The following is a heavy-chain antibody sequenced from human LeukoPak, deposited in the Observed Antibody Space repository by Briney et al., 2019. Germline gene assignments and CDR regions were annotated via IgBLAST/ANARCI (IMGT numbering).Heavy chain of an antibody. CDR3: ARSKDILTGYCFDY. CDR1: GYSISSGYY. Sequence: NPSETLSLTCTVSGYSISSGYYWGWIRQPPGKGLEWIGSIYRTGSTYYNPSLKSRVTISMDTSKNQFSLNLSSVTAADTAVYYCARSKDILTGYCFDYWGQGTLVTVSS. V-gene: IGHV4-38-2*02. CDR2: IYRTGST. J-gene: IGHJ4*02. D-gene: IGHD3-9*01.